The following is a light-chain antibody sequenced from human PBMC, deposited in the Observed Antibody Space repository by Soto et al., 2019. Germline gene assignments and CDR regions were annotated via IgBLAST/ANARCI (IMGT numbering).Light chain of an antibody. CDR1: ASNIGMDG. CDR2: TNS. CDR3: AAWDDNLNGVV. Sequence: QSVLTEPPSASGTPGQRVTISCSGRASNIGMDGVNWYRQLPGTALKVVFYTNSQRPSGVPHRFSGSKSGASASLAISGLQSKHDADYYCAAWDDNLNGVVFGGGIQLTV. V-gene: IGLV1-44*01. J-gene: IGLJ2*01.